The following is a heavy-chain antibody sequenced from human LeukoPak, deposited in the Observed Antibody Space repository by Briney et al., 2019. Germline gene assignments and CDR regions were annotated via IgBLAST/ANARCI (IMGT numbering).Heavy chain of an antibody. V-gene: IGHV4-59*01. CDR3: ARDVGYCSGGSCYGWFDP. CDR1: GASISSYY. D-gene: IGHD2-15*01. CDR2: VYYSGTT. Sequence: SETLSLTCNVSGASISSYYWSWIRQPPGKGLEWIGYVYYSGTTNYNPTLKSRVTVSVDTSKNQFSLKLSSVTAADTAVYYCARDVGYCSGGSCYGWFDPWGQGTLVTVSS. J-gene: IGHJ5*02.